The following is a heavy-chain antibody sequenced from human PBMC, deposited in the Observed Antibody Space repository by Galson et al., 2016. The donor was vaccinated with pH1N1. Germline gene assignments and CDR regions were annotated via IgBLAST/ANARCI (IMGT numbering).Heavy chain of an antibody. J-gene: IGHJ6*02. Sequence: SVKVSCKASGYTFTSNGISWVRQAPGQGLEWMGWINVDTGNTVHAQKLQDRVTMTTDTSTKTAYMELRSLKSDDTAVYYCARAGSCDGDRCYGNGLDVWGQGTTVTVSS. D-gene: IGHD2-21*01. CDR1: GYTFTSNG. V-gene: IGHV1-18*01. CDR3: ARAGSCDGDRCYGNGLDV. CDR2: INVDTGNT.